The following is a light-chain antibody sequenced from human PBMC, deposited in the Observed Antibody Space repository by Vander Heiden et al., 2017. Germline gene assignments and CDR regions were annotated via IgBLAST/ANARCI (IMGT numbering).Light chain of an antibody. CDR2: GAS. Sequence: DIQMTQSPSSLSASVGDRVTITCRASQDISTNLTWYQQKPGKAPNLLIFGASTLRSGVPSRFIGSGYGTDFTLTISSLQPEDFATYYCQQSCNSPLTFAGGTELEFK. V-gene: IGKV1-39*01. CDR1: QDISTN. CDR3: QQSCNSPLT. J-gene: IGKJ4*01.